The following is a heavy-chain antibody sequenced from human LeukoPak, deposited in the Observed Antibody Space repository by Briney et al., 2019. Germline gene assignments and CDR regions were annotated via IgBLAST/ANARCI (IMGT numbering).Heavy chain of an antibody. Sequence: SETLSLTCTVSGGAVSSVSYYWTWIRQPPGTGLDWIGGISYSGSTNYNPSLNSRLTLSVDTPKSQFSLKLSSVNADDTAVYFCARRSTRPERFDYWGQGILVTVSS. CDR3: ARRSTRPERFDY. CDR2: ISYSGST. V-gene: IGHV4-61*01. J-gene: IGHJ4*02. CDR1: GGAVSSVSYY.